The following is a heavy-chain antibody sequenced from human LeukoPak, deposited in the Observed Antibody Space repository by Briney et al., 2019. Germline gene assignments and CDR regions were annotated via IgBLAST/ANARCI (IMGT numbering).Heavy chain of an antibody. CDR1: GYTFTSYD. Sequence: ASVKVPCKASGYTFTSYDINWVRQATGQGLEWMGWMNPNSGNTGYAQKFQGRVTMTRNTSISTAYMELSSLRSEDTAVYYCARTRYQLQYFDYWGQGTLVTVSS. CDR2: MNPNSGNT. CDR3: ARTRYQLQYFDY. V-gene: IGHV1-8*01. D-gene: IGHD2-2*01. J-gene: IGHJ4*02.